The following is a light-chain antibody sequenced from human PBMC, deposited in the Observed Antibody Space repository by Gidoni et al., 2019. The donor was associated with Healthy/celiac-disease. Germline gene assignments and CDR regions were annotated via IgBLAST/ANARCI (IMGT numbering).Light chain of an antibody. Sequence: DLQITQSPSTLSASVGNRVTITCRASHSISSLLSWYQQKPGKAPKLLIYKASSLESGVPSRFSGSGSGTEFTLTISSLQPDDFATYYCQQYNSYSYSFGQGTKLEIK. V-gene: IGKV1-5*03. CDR3: QQYNSYSYS. CDR2: KAS. CDR1: HSISSL. J-gene: IGKJ2*03.